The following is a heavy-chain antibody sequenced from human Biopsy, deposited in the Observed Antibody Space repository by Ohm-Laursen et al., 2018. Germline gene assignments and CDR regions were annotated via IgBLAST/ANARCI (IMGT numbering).Heavy chain of an antibody. V-gene: IGHV3-53*01. CDR3: VRGRAY. J-gene: IGHJ4*02. CDR1: GFTVSTTY. Sequence: GSLRLSCTASGFTVSTTYMSWVRQAPGKGLEWVSIIYLDGNTYYTDSVKGRFTIFRDNSKNALYLQMNSLRPADTAKYYCVRGRAYWGQGTLVTVSS. CDR2: IYLDGNT.